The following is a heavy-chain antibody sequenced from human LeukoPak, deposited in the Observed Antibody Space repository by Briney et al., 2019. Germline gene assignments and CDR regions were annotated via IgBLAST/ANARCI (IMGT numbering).Heavy chain of an antibody. J-gene: IGHJ4*02. CDR1: GFTFSSYS. CDR2: ISSSSSTI. CDR3: ARDLEMDTIWDFVGFGY. V-gene: IGHV3-48*04. Sequence: PGGSLRLSCAVSGFTFSSYSMNWVRQAPGKGLEWVSYISSSSSTIYYADSVKGRFTISRDNAKNSLYLQMNSLRAEDTAVYYCARDLEMDTIWDFVGFGYWGQGTLVTVSS. D-gene: IGHD5-24*01.